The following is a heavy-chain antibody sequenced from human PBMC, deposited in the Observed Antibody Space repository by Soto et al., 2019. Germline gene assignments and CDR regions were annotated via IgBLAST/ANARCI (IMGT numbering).Heavy chain of an antibody. CDR2: ISYDGSNK. J-gene: IGHJ4*02. D-gene: IGHD3-10*01. V-gene: IGHV3-30*04. CDR1: GFTFSSYA. Sequence: GGSLRLSCAASGFTFSSYAMHWVRQAPGKGLEWVAVISYDGSNKYYADSVKGRFTISRDNSKNTLYLQMNSLRAEDTAVYYCAREKQRGSNDYWGQGTLVTVSS. CDR3: AREKQRGSNDY.